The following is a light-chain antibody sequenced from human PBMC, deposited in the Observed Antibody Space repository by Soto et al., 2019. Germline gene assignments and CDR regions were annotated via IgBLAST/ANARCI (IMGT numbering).Light chain of an antibody. V-gene: IGLV2-14*01. Sequence: QSALTQPASVSGSPGQSVTISCTGTISDFVLYNYVSWYQQHPGKAPKLMLYGVSNRPSGVSNRFSGSKSGNTASLTISGLQAEDEADDYCSSHTTTSSALQVFGTGTKVTVL. CDR2: GVS. CDR3: SSHTTTSSALQV. CDR1: ISDFVLYNY. J-gene: IGLJ1*01.